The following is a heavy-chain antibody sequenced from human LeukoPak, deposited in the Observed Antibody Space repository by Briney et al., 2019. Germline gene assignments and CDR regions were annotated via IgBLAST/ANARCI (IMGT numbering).Heavy chain of an antibody. CDR1: GGSISSGDFH. J-gene: IGHJ4*02. V-gene: IGHV4-61*08. D-gene: IGHD3-3*01. CDR3: ASYPPVLRFLEWLSI. CDR2: IYYSGST. Sequence: ASETLSLTCIVSGGSISSGDFHWSWVRQPPGKGLEWIGYIYYSGSTNYNPSLKSRVTISVDTSKNQFSLKLSSVTAADTAVYYCASYPPVLRFLEWLSIWGQGTLVTVSS.